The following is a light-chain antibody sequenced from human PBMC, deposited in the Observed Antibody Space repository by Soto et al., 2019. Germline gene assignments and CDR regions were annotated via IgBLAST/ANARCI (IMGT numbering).Light chain of an antibody. V-gene: IGKV3-20*01. CDR1: QSVSSSY. J-gene: IGKJ1*01. Sequence: EIVLTQSPGTLSLSPGERATLSCRASQSVSSSYLAWYQQKPGQAPRLLIYGASSRATGIPDRFSGSGSGRGCTVTISTLAPGGLAVYYCQVYGSSLWTFGEGTKVEIK. CDR2: GAS. CDR3: QVYGSSLWT.